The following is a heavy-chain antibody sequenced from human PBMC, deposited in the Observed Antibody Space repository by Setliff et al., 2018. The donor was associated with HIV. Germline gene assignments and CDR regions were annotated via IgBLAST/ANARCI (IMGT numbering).Heavy chain of an antibody. D-gene: IGHD3-9*01. Sequence: PSETLSLTCTVSGGSISSGSYYWSWIRQPPGKGLEWIGEINHSGSTNYNPSLKSRVTISVDTSKNQFSLKLSSVTAADTAVYYCARTVLLRYFDWLSFYYYGMDVWGQGTTVTVSS. CDR1: GGSISSGSYY. V-gene: IGHV4-39*07. CDR2: INHSGST. CDR3: ARTVLLRYFDWLSFYYYGMDV. J-gene: IGHJ6*02.